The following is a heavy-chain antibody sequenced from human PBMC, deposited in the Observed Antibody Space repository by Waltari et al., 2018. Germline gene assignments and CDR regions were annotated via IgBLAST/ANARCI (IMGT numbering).Heavy chain of an antibody. D-gene: IGHD2-2*01. CDR2: IYYSGST. CDR3: ASRGGSSTSCWGY. J-gene: IGHJ4*02. V-gene: IGHV4-39*07. Sequence: QLQLQESGPGLVKPSETLSLTCTVSGGSISSSSYYWGWIRQPPGKGLEWIGSIYYSGSTYYNPSLKSRVTISVDTSKNQFSLKLSSVTAADTAVYYCASRGGSSTSCWGYWGQGTLVTVSS. CDR1: GGSISSSSYY.